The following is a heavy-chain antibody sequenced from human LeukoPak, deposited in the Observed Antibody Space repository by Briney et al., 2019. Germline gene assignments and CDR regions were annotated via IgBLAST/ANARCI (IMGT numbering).Heavy chain of an antibody. D-gene: IGHD3-10*01. Sequence: PGRSLRLSCAASGFTFSSYGMHWVRQAPGKGLEWVAVIWYDGSNKYYADSVKGRFTISRDNSKNTLYLQMNSLRAEDTAVYYCARGITMVRGAFFDYWGQGTLVTVSS. CDR2: IWYDGSNK. CDR1: GFTFSSYG. V-gene: IGHV3-33*01. J-gene: IGHJ4*02. CDR3: ARGITMVRGAFFDY.